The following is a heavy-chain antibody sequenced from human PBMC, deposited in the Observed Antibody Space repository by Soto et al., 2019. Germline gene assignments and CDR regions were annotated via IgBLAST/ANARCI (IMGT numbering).Heavy chain of an antibody. CDR2: ISGSGGGT. V-gene: IGHV3-23*01. CDR3: ARESDH. J-gene: IGHJ4*02. Sequence: GGSLRLSCAASRFTFSRYAMSWVRQAPGQGLGWVSTISGSGGGTYYADSMKGRFTISRDNSKNTLYLQMYSLRVEDTAVYYCARESDHWGQGTLVTVSS. CDR1: RFTFSRYA.